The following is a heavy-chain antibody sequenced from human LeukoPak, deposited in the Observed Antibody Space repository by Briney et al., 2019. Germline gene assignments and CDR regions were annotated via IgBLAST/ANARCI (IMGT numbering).Heavy chain of an antibody. D-gene: IGHD1-26*01. CDR1: GFTFSSYS. V-gene: IGHV3-21*01. CDR2: ISIIGSYI. Sequence: PGGSLRLSCAASGFTFSSYSMNWVRQAPGKGLEWVSSISIIGSYIYYADSVKGRFTISRDNAKNSLYLQMSSLRAEDTALYYCARPRAPDLVGAQHDAFDIWGQGTMVTVSS. CDR3: ARPRAPDLVGAQHDAFDI. J-gene: IGHJ3*02.